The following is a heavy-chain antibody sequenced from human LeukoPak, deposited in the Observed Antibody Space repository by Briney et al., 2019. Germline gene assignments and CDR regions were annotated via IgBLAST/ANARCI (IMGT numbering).Heavy chain of an antibody. D-gene: IGHD3-16*01. V-gene: IGHV4-59*02. J-gene: IGHJ4*02. CDR3: ARGQRLGY. Sequence: SETLSLTCTVSGGSVTSYYWSWIRQPPGKGLQWIGYSFYSGSTNYNPSLKSRVTISVDTSKNQFSLKLSSVTAADTAVYYCARGQRLGYWGQGTLVTVSS. CDR1: GGSVTSYY. CDR2: SFYSGST.